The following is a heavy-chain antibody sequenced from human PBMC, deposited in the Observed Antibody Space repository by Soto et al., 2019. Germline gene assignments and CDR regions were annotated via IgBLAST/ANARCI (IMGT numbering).Heavy chain of an antibody. CDR1: GGSISSGGYS. CDR3: ARGLGGTANAFDI. CDR2: IDHSGST. V-gene: IGHV4-30-2*01. D-gene: IGHD1-26*01. Sequence: QLQLQESGSGLVKPSQTLSLTCAVSGGSISSGGYSWSWIRQPPGKGLEWIGYIDHSGSTYYNPSLKSRVTISVDRSKNQFSLKLSSVTAADTAVYYGARGLGGTANAFDIWGQGTMVTVSS. J-gene: IGHJ3*02.